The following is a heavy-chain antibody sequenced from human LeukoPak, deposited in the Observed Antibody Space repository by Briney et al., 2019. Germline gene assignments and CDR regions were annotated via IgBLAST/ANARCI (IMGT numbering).Heavy chain of an antibody. V-gene: IGHV3-21*01. CDR2: ISISSSYI. D-gene: IGHD2-21*02. CDR1: GFTFSIYS. J-gene: IGHJ4*02. Sequence: GGSLRLSCAASGFTFSIYSMNWVRQAPGKGLEWVSSISISSSYIYYADSVKGRFTISRDNAKNSLYLQLNSLRVEDTAVYYCARACGGDCYLSDYWGQGTLVTVSS. CDR3: ARACGGDCYLSDY.